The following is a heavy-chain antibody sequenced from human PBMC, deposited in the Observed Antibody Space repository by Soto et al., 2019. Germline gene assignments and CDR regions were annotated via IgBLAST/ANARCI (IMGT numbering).Heavy chain of an antibody. D-gene: IGHD6-19*01. V-gene: IGHV3-23*01. CDR1: GFSFSDYA. Sequence: EVQLLDSGGGLVQPGGSLRLSCAASGFSFSDYAMNWVRQAPGKGLEWVSEISATGGSTFYADFVKGRFTISRDNSKNSLYLHLTSRRDEDTARYYCAKASSDGYDSKSYYFDDWGPGTLVTVSS. J-gene: IGHJ4*02. CDR2: ISATGGST. CDR3: AKASSDGYDSKSYYFDD.